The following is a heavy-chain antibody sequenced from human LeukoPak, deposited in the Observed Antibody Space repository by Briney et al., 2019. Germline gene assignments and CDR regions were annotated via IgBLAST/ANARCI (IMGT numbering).Heavy chain of an antibody. CDR2: ISNSGGNT. D-gene: IGHD2-15*01. J-gene: IGHJ4*02. CDR3: AKDSGGGVNSPINY. CDR1: GFTFSSYA. Sequence: GGSLRLSCAASGFTFSSYAMSWVRQAPGKGLDWVSVISNSGGNTYYADSVKGRFSISRDNSKNTLYLQMNSLRAEDTAVYYCAKDSGGGVNSPINYWGQGTLVTVSS. V-gene: IGHV3-23*01.